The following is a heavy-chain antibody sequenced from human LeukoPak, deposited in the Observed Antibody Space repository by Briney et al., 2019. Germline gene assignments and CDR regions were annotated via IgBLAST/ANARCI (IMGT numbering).Heavy chain of an antibody. CDR3: ARHGPEYYDATGYYNFDS. CDR1: GDSINTYY. V-gene: IGHV4-59*08. D-gene: IGHD3-22*01. J-gene: IGHJ4*02. Sequence: SETLSLTCTVSGDSINTYYWSCIRQPPGKGLECIGFIFYSGHSTYNPSLKSRLTLSLDTSKSQFPLKLTSVTAADTAVYYCARHGPEYYDATGYYNFDSWSQGTLVTVSS. CDR2: IFYSGHS.